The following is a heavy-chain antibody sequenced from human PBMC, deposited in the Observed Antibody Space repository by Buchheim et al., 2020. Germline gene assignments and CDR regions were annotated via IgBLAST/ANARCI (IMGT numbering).Heavy chain of an antibody. CDR2: IGGSGGST. Sequence: EVQLLESGGGLVQPGGSLRLSCEASGFTFSTYAIIWVRQAPGKGLGWVSAIGGSGGSTYYAESVKGRFTISRDNSKNILYLQMNSLGAEDTAVYYCAKLGVGGGDLPDWGQG. V-gene: IGHV3-23*01. CDR3: AKLGVGGGDLPD. D-gene: IGHD2-21*01. J-gene: IGHJ4*02. CDR1: GFTFSTYA.